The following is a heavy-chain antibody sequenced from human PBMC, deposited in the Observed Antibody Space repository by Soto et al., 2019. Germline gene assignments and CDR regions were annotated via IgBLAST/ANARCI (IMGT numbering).Heavy chain of an antibody. Sequence: EVRLVESGGGLVQPGGSLTLSCAASGFTFSSYWMTWVRQAPGKGLEWVANINQDGSEKYYMDSMKGRFTISRDNAKNSLLLQLNSLRAEDTAVYYCARDRGRPDLCDTQYYDSSDLDSGMDVWGQGTTVTVSS. CDR3: ARDRGRPDLCDTQYYDSSDLDSGMDV. D-gene: IGHD3-22*01. CDR1: GFTFSSYW. V-gene: IGHV3-7*01. CDR2: INQDGSEK. J-gene: IGHJ6*02.